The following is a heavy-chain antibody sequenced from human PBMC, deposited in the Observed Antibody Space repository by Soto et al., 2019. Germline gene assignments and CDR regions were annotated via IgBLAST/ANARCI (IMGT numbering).Heavy chain of an antibody. J-gene: IGHJ4*02. CDR2: ISYDGSNK. CDR3: ARGPYDILTGVDY. V-gene: IGHV3-30-3*01. CDR1: GFTFSSYA. Sequence: QVQLVESGGGVVQPGRSLRLSCAASGFTFSSYAMHWVRQAPGKGLEWVAVISYDGSNKYYADSVKGRFTISRDNSKNTLYLQMNSLRADDTAVYYCARGPYDILTGVDYWGQGTLVTVSS. D-gene: IGHD3-9*01.